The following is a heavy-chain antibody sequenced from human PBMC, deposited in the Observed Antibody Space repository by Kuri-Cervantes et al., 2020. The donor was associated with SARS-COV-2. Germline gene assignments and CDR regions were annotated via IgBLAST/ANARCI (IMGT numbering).Heavy chain of an antibody. D-gene: IGHD4-23*01. CDR1: GFTFDDYG. Sequence: GGSLRLSCAASGFTFDDYGMSWVRQAPGKGLEWVSGIDWNGGSTGYADSVKGRFTISRYNAKNSLYLQMNSLRAEDTAVYYCATPAPEYGGNSGGWVFWGQGTLVTVSS. CDR2: IDWNGGST. J-gene: IGHJ4*02. V-gene: IGHV3-20*04. CDR3: ATPAPEYGGNSGGWVF.